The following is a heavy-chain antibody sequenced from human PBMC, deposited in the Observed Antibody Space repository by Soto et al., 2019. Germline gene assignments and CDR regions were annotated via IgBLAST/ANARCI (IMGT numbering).Heavy chain of an antibody. CDR2: VSPPFRTS. CDR1: GVSFNNNG. D-gene: IGHD3-10*01. CDR3: ARVLYYGSGRYSPYGMDV. Sequence: QVQLVPSVAEVQKPGSSVKVSCKTSGVSFNNNGIGWVRQAPGHGREWMGGVSPPFRTSNYARKFQGRISMTADASTGTGNMELSSRTSEDTAQYYCARVLYYGSGRYSPYGMDVWGQGTTVTVSS. V-gene: IGHV1-69*01. J-gene: IGHJ6*02.